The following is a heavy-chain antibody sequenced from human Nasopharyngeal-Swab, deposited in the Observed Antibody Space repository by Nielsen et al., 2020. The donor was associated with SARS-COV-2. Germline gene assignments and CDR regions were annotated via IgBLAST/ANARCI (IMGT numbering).Heavy chain of an antibody. D-gene: IGHD3-10*01. CDR2: INTDGSST. V-gene: IGHV3-74*01. CDR3: ARDLGPYGSGTDA. J-gene: IGHJ6*04. Sequence: VRQAPGKGLVWVSRINTDGSSTTYADSVKGRFTISRDNAKNTLYLQMNSLRAEDTAVYYCARDLGPYGSGTDAWGKGTTVTVSS.